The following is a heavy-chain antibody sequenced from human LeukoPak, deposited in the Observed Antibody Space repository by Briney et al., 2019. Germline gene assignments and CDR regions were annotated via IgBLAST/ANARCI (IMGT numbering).Heavy chain of an antibody. CDR3: AREWAAAGIDY. Sequence: GGSRGLSWAASGFTFRNSGMPWVRQAPGKGLVWVSRINTDGRSTSYADSVKDRFTISRDNAKNTLYLQMNSLRPEDTAVYYCAREWAAAGIDYWGQGTLVTVSS. V-gene: IGHV3-74*01. CDR1: GFTFRNSG. D-gene: IGHD6-13*01. J-gene: IGHJ4*02. CDR2: INTDGRST.